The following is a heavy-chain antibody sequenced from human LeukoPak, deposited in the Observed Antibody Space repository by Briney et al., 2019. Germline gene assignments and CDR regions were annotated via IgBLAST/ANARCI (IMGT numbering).Heavy chain of an antibody. J-gene: IGHJ3*02. Sequence: SETLSLTCTVSGGSISSSSYYWGWIRQPPGKGLEWIGSIYYSGSTYYNPSLKSRVTISVDTSKNQFSLKLSSVTAADTAVYYCASRPPPWLVSRDAFDIWGQGTMVTVSS. CDR2: IYYSGST. CDR1: GGSISSSSYY. CDR3: ASRPPPWLVSRDAFDI. V-gene: IGHV4-39*01. D-gene: IGHD6-19*01.